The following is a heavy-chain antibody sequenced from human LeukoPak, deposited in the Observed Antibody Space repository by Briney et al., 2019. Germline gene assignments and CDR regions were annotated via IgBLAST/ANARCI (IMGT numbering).Heavy chain of an antibody. V-gene: IGHV4-59*01. CDR2: IYYSGNT. CDR1: GGSISSYY. CDR3: AGEDYFDTSGYASWRFDI. D-gene: IGHD3-22*01. Sequence: SETLSLTCTVSGGSISSYYWSWVRQPPGKGLEWIGHIYYSGNTIYNPSLKSRVTISIDTSKNQFSLKLSSVTTADTAVYYCAGEDYFDTSGYASWRFDIWGQGTMVTVSS. J-gene: IGHJ3*02.